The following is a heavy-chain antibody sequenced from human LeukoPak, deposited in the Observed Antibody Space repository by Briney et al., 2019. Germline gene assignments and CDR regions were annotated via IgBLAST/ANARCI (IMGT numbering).Heavy chain of an antibody. CDR2: ISYDGSNK. V-gene: IGHV3-30-3*01. J-gene: IGHJ1*01. CDR1: GFTFSSYA. D-gene: IGHD3-22*01. CDR3: ATYSSLNRREFQY. Sequence: GGSLRLSCAASGFTFSSYAMHWVRQAPGKGLEWVAVISYDGSNKYYADSVKGRFTISRDNSKYTLYLQMNSLRAEDTAVYYCATYSSLNRREFQYWGQGTLLTVSS.